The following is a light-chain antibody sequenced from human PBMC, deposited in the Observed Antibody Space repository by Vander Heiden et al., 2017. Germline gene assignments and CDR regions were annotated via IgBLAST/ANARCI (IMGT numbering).Light chain of an antibody. V-gene: IGLV1-47*01. CDR1: SSNIGSNY. Sequence: QSVLPQPPSASGTPGQRVTISCSGSSSNIGSNYVYWYQRRPGTAPNSRICRNKRRPSGVPDRFFGSKSGTSASLAISGLRYEDEADYYCAAWDDSLGGVFGGGTKLTVL. CDR2: RNK. CDR3: AAWDDSLGGV. J-gene: IGLJ3*02.